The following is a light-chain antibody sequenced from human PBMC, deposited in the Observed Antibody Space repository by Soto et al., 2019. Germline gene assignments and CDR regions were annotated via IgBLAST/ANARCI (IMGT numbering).Light chain of an antibody. Sequence: EIVLTQSPATLSVSLGDSATLSCRASQSVSLSLAWYQMRPGQPPRLLIYGASTRATNIPARFSGSGSVTDFTLTISSLQSEDFAVDFCQQYHIWPSWTFGQGTKVELK. CDR3: QQYHIWPSWT. J-gene: IGKJ1*01. CDR2: GAS. CDR1: QSVSLS. V-gene: IGKV3-15*01.